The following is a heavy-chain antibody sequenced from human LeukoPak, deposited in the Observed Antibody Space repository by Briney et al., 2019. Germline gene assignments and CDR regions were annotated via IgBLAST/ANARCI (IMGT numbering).Heavy chain of an antibody. CDR1: GYTFTGYY. Sequence: ASVKVSCKASGYTFTGYYMHWVRQAPGQGLEWMGWINPNSGGTNYAQKLQGRVTMTTDTSTTTAYMELRSLRSDDTAMYYCARDGVRVPAAVDYWGQGTLVTVSS. D-gene: IGHD2-2*01. CDR3: ARDGVRVPAAVDY. V-gene: IGHV1-2*02. CDR2: INPNSGGT. J-gene: IGHJ4*02.